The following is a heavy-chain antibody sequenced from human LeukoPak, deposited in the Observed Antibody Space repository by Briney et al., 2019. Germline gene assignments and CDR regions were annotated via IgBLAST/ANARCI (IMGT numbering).Heavy chain of an antibody. CDR3: AGSGYSGYDLNY. CDR1: GGSFSGYY. Sequence: SETLSLTCAVYGGSFSGYYWSWIRQPPGKGLEWIGEINHSGSTNYNPSLKSRVTISVDTSKNQFSLKLSSVTAADTAVYYYAGSGYSGYDLNYWGQGTLVTVSS. CDR2: INHSGST. J-gene: IGHJ4*02. V-gene: IGHV4-34*01. D-gene: IGHD5-12*01.